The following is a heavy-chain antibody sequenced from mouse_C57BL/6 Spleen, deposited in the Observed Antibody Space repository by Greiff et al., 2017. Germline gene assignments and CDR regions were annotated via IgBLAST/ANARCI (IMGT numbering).Heavy chain of an antibody. CDR3: ARRGGYPYYYAMDY. D-gene: IGHD2-2*01. CDR1: GFTFSSYG. CDR2: FSSGGSYT. J-gene: IGHJ4*01. V-gene: IGHV5-6*02. Sequence: EVKVVESGGDLVKPGGSLKLSCAASGFTFSSYGMSWVRQTPDKRLEWVATFSSGGSYTYYPASVKGRFTISRDNAKNTLYLQMSSLKSEDTAMYYCARRGGYPYYYAMDYWGQGTSVTVSS.